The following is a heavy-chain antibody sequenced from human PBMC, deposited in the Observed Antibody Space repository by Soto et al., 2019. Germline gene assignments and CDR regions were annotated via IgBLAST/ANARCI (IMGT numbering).Heavy chain of an antibody. D-gene: IGHD3-10*01. CDR2: IYHGGST. J-gene: IGHJ3*02. CDR1: NGSISSNNW. Sequence: QVQLQGSGPGLVKPSGTLSLTCTVTNGSISSNNWWSWVRQSPGKGLEWIGEIYHGGSTNFNPSLVRRIARSLDTSRYQFSLRLRSVTAADTAVYYCAGERASSKVRGPLDIWSQGTLVTVSS. V-gene: IGHV4-4*02. CDR3: AGERASSKVRGPLDI.